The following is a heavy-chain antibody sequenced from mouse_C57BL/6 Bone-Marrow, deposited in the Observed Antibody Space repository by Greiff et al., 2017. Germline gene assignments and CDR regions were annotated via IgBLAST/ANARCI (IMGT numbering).Heavy chain of an antibody. CDR1: GYTFTEYT. CDR3: ARHEEGYYDRGYAMDY. D-gene: IGHD2-4*01. J-gene: IGHJ4*01. Sequence: QVQLQQSGAELVKPGASVKLSCKASGYTFTEYTIHWVKQRSGQGLEWIGWFYPGSGSIKYNEKFKDKATLTADKSSSTVYMELSRVTSEDSAVYFCARHEEGYYDRGYAMDYWGQGTSVTVSS. V-gene: IGHV1-62-2*01. CDR2: FYPGSGSI.